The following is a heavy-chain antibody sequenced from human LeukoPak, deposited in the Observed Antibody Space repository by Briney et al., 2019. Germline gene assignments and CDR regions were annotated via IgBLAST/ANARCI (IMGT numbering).Heavy chain of an antibody. V-gene: IGHV3-74*01. Sequence: GGSLRLSCAASGFTFSSYWMHWVRQAPGRGLVWVSRINNDGSSTSYADSVKGRFTISRDNAKNTLHLQMNSLRAEDTAVYYCARVRSAAAVDYWGQGTLVTVSS. J-gene: IGHJ4*02. CDR3: ARVRSAAAVDY. CDR2: INNDGSST. CDR1: GFTFSSYW.